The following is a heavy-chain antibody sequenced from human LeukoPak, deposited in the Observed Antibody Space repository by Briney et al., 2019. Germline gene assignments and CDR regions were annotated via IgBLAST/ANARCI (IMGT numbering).Heavy chain of an antibody. CDR3: ATAGDLNWFDP. CDR2: IKEDGSEG. D-gene: IGHD1-14*01. J-gene: IGHJ5*02. CDR1: GFSFSNSW. V-gene: IGHV3-7*01. Sequence: GGSLRLSCATSGFSFSNSWMSWVRQAPGKGLEWVANIKEDGSEGYYLDSVEGRFAISRDNAKNSLYLQMNSMRAEDTAVYYCATAGDLNWFDPRGQGTLVIVSS.